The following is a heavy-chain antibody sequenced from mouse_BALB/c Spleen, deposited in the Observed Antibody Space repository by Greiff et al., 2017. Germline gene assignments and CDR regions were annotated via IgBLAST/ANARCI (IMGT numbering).Heavy chain of an antibody. CDR1: GYAFSSSW. J-gene: IGHJ4*01. V-gene: IGHV1-82*01. Sequence: QVQLQQSGPELVKPGASVKISCKASGYAFSSSWMNWVKQRPGQGLEWIGRIYPGDGDTNYNGKFKGKATLTADKSSSTAYMQLSSLTSVDSAVYYCTRLGGGAMDYWGQGTSVTVSS. D-gene: IGHD4-1*01. CDR2: IYPGDGDT. CDR3: TRLGGGAMDY.